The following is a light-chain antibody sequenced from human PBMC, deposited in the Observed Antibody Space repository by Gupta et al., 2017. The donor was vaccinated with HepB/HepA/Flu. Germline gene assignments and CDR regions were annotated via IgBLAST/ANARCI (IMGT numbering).Light chain of an antibody. J-gene: IGKJ1*01. V-gene: IGKV1-39*01. CDR3: QQSYSTPWT. Sequence: DIQMTQSPSSLSASVGDRVTITCRASQSISSYLNWYQQKPGKAPKLLIYAAYSLQSGVPSRFSGSGSGTDFTPTISSLQPEDFATYYCQQSYSTPWTFGQGTKVEIK. CDR1: QSISSY. CDR2: AAY.